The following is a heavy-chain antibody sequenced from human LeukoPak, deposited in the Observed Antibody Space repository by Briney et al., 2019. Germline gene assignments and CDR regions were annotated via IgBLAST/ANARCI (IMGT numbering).Heavy chain of an antibody. CDR2: IKQDESEK. V-gene: IGHV3-7*01. Sequence: PGGSLSLSCAASGFTFSTYWMSWARQAPGKGLEWVANIKQDESEKYYMDSVKGRYTISRDNAKNSLSLQMSSLRADDTAVYYCARVGRDSKDGYFEFWGQGTLVTVSS. D-gene: IGHD4-11*01. J-gene: IGHJ4*02. CDR1: GFTFSTYW. CDR3: ARVGRDSKDGYFEF.